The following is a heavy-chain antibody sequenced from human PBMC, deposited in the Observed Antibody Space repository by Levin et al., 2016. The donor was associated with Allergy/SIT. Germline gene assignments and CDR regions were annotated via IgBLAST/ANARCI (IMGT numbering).Heavy chain of an antibody. CDR2: IYYSGST. Sequence: WIRQPPGKGLEWIGSIYYSGSTYYNPSLKSRVTISVDTSKNQFSLKLSSVTAADTAVYYCARHPREWLVLGNAFDIWGQGTMVTVSS. J-gene: IGHJ3*02. V-gene: IGHV4-39*01. D-gene: IGHD6-19*01. CDR3: ARHPREWLVLGNAFDI.